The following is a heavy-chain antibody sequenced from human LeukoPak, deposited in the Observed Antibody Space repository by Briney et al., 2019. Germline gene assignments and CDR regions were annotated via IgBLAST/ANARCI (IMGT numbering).Heavy chain of an antibody. V-gene: IGHV4-39*07. D-gene: IGHD3-22*01. J-gene: IGHJ4*02. CDR2: IYYSGST. Sequence: SETLSLTCTVSGGSISSSSYYWGWIRQPPGKGLEWIGSIYYSGSTYYNPSLKSRVTISVDTSKNQFSLKLSSVTAADTAVYYCASLPNYRRVYYDSSGYRDYWGQGTLVTVSS. CDR3: ASLPNYRRVYYDSSGYRDY. CDR1: GGSISSSSYY.